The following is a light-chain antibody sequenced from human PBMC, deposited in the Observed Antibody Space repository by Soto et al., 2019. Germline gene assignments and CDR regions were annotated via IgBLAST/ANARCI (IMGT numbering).Light chain of an antibody. CDR2: GAS. CDR1: QSVSSSY. V-gene: IGKV3-20*01. CDR3: QQYGSSPFT. Sequence: EIVLTQSPGTLSLSPGERATLSCRASQSVSSSYLAWYQQKPGQAPRLRIYGASSSATGIPDRFSGSGSGTDFTLTISRLEPEDFAVYYCQQYGSSPFTFGGGTKVEIK. J-gene: IGKJ4*01.